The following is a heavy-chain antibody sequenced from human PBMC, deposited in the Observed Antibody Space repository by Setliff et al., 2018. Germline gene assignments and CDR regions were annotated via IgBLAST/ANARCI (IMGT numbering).Heavy chain of an antibody. D-gene: IGHD2-21*01. J-gene: IGHJ4*02. Sequence: PGGSLRLSCAASGFTFSTFAMSWVRQAPGKGLEFVSGVVQGGNGYYGDSVTGRFTISRDNSKNTVYLQMNSLRVEDTAFYYCAKDLTQHNYWGQGTLVTVSS. CDR3: AKDLTQHNY. CDR1: GFTFSTFA. CDR2: VVQGGNG. V-gene: IGHV3-23*01.